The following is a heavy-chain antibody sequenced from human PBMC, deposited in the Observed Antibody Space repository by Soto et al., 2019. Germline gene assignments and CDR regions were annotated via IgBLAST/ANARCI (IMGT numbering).Heavy chain of an antibody. CDR3: ARSTMVRGVIITGWFDP. CDR1: GGTFSSYA. D-gene: IGHD3-10*01. J-gene: IGHJ5*02. V-gene: IGHV1-69*01. Sequence: QVQLVQSGAEVKKPGSSVNVSCKASGGTFSSYAISWVRQAPGQGLEWMGGIIPIFGTANYAQKFQGRVTITADESTSTAYMELSSLRSEDTAVYYCARSTMVRGVIITGWFDPWGQGTLVTVSS. CDR2: IIPIFGTA.